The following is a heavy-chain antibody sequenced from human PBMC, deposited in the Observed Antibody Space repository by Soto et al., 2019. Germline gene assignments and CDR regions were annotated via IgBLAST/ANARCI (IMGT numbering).Heavy chain of an antibody. CDR1: GYTFTSYA. D-gene: IGHD1-26*01. Sequence: GASVKVSCKASGYTFTSYAMDWVRQAPGQRLEWMGWINAGNGNTKYSQKFQGRVTITRDTFASTAYMELSSLRSEDTAVYYCARGGSLYWYFDLWGRGTLVTVSS. CDR3: ARGGSLYWYFDL. V-gene: IGHV1-3*01. CDR2: INAGNGNT. J-gene: IGHJ2*01.